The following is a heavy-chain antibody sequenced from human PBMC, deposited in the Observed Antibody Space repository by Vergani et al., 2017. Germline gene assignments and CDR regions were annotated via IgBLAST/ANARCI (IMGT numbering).Heavy chain of an antibody. D-gene: IGHD2-2*01. V-gene: IGHV1-46*01. Sequence: QVQLVQSGAEVKKPGASVKVSCKASGYTFTSYYMHWVRQAPGQGLEWMGIINPSGGSTSYAQKFQGRVTMTRDTSTSTVYMELSSLRSEDTAVYYCAREPRYCSSTSCAYYFDYWGQGTLVTVSS. J-gene: IGHJ4*02. CDR2: INPSGGST. CDR3: AREPRYCSSTSCAYYFDY. CDR1: GYTFTSYY.